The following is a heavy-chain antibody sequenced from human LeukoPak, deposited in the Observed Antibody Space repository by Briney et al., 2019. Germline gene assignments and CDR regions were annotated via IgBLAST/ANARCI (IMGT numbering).Heavy chain of an antibody. V-gene: IGHV3-23*01. Sequence: RSLRLSCAASGFTFSSYAMSWVRQAPGKGLEWVSAISGSGGSTYYADSVKGRCTISRDNSKNTLYLQMNSLRAEDTVVYYCAKASKLIWGYFDYWGRGTLVTVSS. CDR3: AKASKLIWGYFDY. CDR2: ISGSGGST. CDR1: GFTFSSYA. J-gene: IGHJ4*02. D-gene: IGHD3-16*01.